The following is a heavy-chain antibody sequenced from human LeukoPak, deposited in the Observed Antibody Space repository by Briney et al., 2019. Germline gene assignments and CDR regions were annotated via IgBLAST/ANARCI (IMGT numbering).Heavy chain of an antibody. CDR3: ARGEAEMAYFDY. CDR2: IYYSGST. V-gene: IGHV4-59*01. D-gene: IGHD5-24*01. Sequence: SETLSLTCTVSGGSISSYYWSWIRQPPGKGLEWIGYIYYSGSTNYNPSLKSRVTISVDTSKNQFSLKLSSVTAADTAVYYCARGEAEMAYFDYWGQGTLVTVSS. CDR1: GGSISSYY. J-gene: IGHJ4*02.